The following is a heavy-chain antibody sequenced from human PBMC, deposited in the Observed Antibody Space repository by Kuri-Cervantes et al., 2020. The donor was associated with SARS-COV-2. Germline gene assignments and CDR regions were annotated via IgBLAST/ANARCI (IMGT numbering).Heavy chain of an antibody. J-gene: IGHJ5*01. CDR1: GFTFSSCA. CDR3: AKDRVGVLDS. D-gene: IGHD2-21*01. Sequence: GESLKISCAASGFTFSSCAMHWVRLAPGKGLEWVAFISYDGSNEYYADSVRGRFTISRDNSNNTLYLQANRLRAEDTALYYCAKDRVGVLDSWGQGTQVTVSS. V-gene: IGHV3-30*01. CDR2: ISYDGSNE.